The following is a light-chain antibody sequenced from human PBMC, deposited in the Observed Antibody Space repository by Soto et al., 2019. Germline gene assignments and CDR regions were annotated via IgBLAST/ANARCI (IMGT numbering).Light chain of an antibody. CDR2: GAS. J-gene: IGKJ3*01. Sequence: EVVLTQSPGTLSLSPGERATLSCRASQRINNNFLAWYQQKPSQAPRLLIYGASSRATGIPDRFTGSGSGTDFTLTISRLEPEDFAVYYCQQYGISPGFTFGPGTKVDIK. V-gene: IGKV3-20*01. CDR3: QQYGISPGFT. CDR1: QRINNNF.